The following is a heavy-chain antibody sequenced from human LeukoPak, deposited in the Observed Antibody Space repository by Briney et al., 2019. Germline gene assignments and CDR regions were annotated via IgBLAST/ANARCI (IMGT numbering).Heavy chain of an antibody. CDR3: ARDAHYCGSGSYYHHNWFDP. CDR1: GGSISSYY. CDR2: IYYSGST. D-gene: IGHD3-10*01. J-gene: IGHJ5*02. Sequence: SETLSLTCTVSGGSISSYYWSWIRQPPGKGLEWIGYIYYSGSTNYNPSLKSRVTISVDTSKNQFSLKLSSVTAADTAVYYCARDAHYCGSGSYYHHNWFDPWGQGTLVTVSS. V-gene: IGHV4-59*01.